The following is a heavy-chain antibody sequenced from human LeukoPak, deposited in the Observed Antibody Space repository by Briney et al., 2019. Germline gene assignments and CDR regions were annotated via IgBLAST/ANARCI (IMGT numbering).Heavy chain of an antibody. CDR1: GFTFSSYA. J-gene: IGHJ6*02. CDR2: ITQDGSEK. Sequence: GRSLRLSCAASGFTFSSYAMHWVRQAPGKGREWVANITQDGSEKYYVDSVKGRFTISRDNPKNTLYLQMNSLRAEDTAVYYCAREVVATIPYYGMDVWRQGTTVTVSS. CDR3: AREVVATIPYYGMDV. V-gene: IGHV3-7*01. D-gene: IGHD5-12*01.